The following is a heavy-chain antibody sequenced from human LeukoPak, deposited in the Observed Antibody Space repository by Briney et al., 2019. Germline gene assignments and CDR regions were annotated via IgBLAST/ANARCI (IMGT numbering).Heavy chain of an antibody. Sequence: GASVKVSCKASGYTFTSYDINWVRQATGQGLEWMGWMNPNSGNTGYAQKFQGRVTITRNTSISTAYMELSSLRSEDTAVYYCARVAHHMSGSYYYWERYYYYYYMDVWGKGTTVTVSS. CDR2: MNPNSGNT. J-gene: IGHJ6*03. CDR3: ARVAHHMSGSYYYWERYYYYYYMDV. CDR1: GYTFTSYD. V-gene: IGHV1-8*03. D-gene: IGHD1-26*01.